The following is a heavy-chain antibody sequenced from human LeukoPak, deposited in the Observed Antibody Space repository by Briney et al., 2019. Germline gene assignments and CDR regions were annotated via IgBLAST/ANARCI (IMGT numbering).Heavy chain of an antibody. Sequence: SQTLSLTCTVPGGSVSSGNYWWTWIRQPVGMGLECIGLIYTSGGANYNPSLKSGVTISLDTSKNHFSLKLSSVTAADTAVYYCVRVEYDSSRFHQWGQGTLVTAS. V-gene: IGHV4-61*02. CDR3: VRVEYDSSRFHQ. D-gene: IGHD3-22*01. J-gene: IGHJ4*02. CDR2: IYTSGGA. CDR1: GGSVSSGNYW.